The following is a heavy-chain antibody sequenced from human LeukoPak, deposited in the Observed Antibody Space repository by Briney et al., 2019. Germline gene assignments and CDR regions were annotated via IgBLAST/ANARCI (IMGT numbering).Heavy chain of an antibody. D-gene: IGHD6-19*01. J-gene: IGHJ2*01. V-gene: IGHV3-53*01. CDR1: GFTVSSNC. CDR3: ARAPSGWSDYWYFDL. CDR2: IYSGGVT. Sequence: GGSLRLSCAASGFTVSSNCMSWVRQAPGKGLEWVSLIYSGGVTYYADSVKGRFIISRDNSKNTLFLQMNSLRAEDTAVYYCARAPSGWSDYWYFDLWGRGTLVTVSS.